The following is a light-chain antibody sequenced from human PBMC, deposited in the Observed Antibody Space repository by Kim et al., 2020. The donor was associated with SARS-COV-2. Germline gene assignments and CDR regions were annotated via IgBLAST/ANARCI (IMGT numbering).Light chain of an antibody. Sequence: QPVLTQSPSASASLGASVKLTCTLSSGHSNYAIAWHQQQTEKGPRYFMKLNSDGSHNKGDGIPDRFSGSSSGAERYLTISSLQSEDEGDYYCQTWGTGIWVFGGGTQLTVL. J-gene: IGLJ3*02. V-gene: IGLV4-69*01. CDR1: SGHSNYA. CDR3: QTWGTGIWV. CDR2: LNSDGSH.